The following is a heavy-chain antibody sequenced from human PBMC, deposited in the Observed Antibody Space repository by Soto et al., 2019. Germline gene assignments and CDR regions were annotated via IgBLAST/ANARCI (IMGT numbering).Heavy chain of an antibody. CDR3: ASALTLYGDYANFDY. D-gene: IGHD4-17*01. CDR1: GGTFSSYT. V-gene: IGHV1-69*02. CDR2: IIPILGIA. J-gene: IGHJ4*02. Sequence: QVQLVQSGAEVKKPGSSVKVSCKASGGTFSSYTISWVRQAPGQGLEWMGRIIPILGIANYAQKFQGRVTITADKSTSTAYMELSSLRSEDTAVYYYASALTLYGDYANFDYWGQGTLVTVSS.